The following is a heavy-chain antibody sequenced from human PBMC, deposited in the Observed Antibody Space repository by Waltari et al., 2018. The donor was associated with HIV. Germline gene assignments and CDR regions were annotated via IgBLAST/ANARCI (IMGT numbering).Heavy chain of an antibody. CDR3: TTGLTMSGTW. J-gene: IGHJ4*02. D-gene: IGHD6-13*01. CDR2: IKSRAAGGST. CDR1: GFTFANAW. V-gene: IGHV3-15*01. Sequence: EVLLVESGGGLVMPGGSLRLSCAASGFTFANAWMNWVRQAPGEALAVVRRIKSRAAGGSTDYAAPVKGRFIVSRDYSKNMLFLQMNSLKTEDSAMYYCTTGLTMSGTWWGRGTLVTVSS.